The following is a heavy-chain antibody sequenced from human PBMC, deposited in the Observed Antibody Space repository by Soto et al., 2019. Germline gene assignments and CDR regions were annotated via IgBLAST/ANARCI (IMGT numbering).Heavy chain of an antibody. V-gene: IGHV4-31*03. D-gene: IGHD2-15*01. CDR2: IYYSGRT. J-gene: IGHJ6*02. Sequence: QVQLQESGPGLVKPSQTLSLTCTVSGGSISSGGYYWSLIRPQPGKGLEWIGHIYYSGRTYYNPSLKDRVTISVETSKSQLSLKLSSVTAADTAVYYCARAHRDIVVVVADYGMDVGGQGTTVTVSS. CDR1: GGSISSGGYY. CDR3: ARAHRDIVVVVADYGMDV.